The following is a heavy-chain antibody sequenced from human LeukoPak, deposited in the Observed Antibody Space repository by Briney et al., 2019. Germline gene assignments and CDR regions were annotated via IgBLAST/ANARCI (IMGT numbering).Heavy chain of an antibody. CDR3: TKRSRGVYCVDPFDY. CDR2: IRIRAFGGPT. J-gene: IGHJ4*02. Sequence: PGGSLRHSCTPPVFTFSVYAMSLVRQAPQERREWVFLIRIRAFGGPTDYAASGKGRFTNTRDDSKCFAYLQMNKLKTEDTALYYCTKRSRGVYCVDPFDYWGQGTLVTVSS. CDR1: VFTFSVYA. V-gene: IGHV3-49*04. D-gene: IGHD3-3*01.